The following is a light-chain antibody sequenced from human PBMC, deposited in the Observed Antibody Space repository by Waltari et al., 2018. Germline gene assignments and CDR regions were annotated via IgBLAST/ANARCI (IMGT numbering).Light chain of an antibody. CDR3: STWDDSLNGVV. CDR1: TSLIQATT. Sequence: QSVLAQPPSASGTPGQRVTIPCSGITSLIQATTVNWYQQVPGTAPKLLIYDTYQRPSGVPDRFSGSKSGSSASLAISGLQSEDEADYFCSTWDDSLNGVVFGGGTRLTVL. CDR2: DTY. V-gene: IGLV1-44*01. J-gene: IGLJ2*01.